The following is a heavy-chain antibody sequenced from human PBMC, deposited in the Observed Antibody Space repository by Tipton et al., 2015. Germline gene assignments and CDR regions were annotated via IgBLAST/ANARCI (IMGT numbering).Heavy chain of an antibody. V-gene: IGHV4-31*03. D-gene: IGHD5-24*01. J-gene: IGHJ4*02. CDR2: IFYTGST. CDR3: ARDGYNSNYFDY. Sequence: TLSLTCTVSGGAITSDGFYWSWIRQHPGKGLEWIGYIFYTGSTYYNPSLKSRATLSVDTSKNQFSLKLSSVTAADTAVYYCARDGYNSNYFDYWGPGTLVTVSS. CDR1: GGAITSDGFY.